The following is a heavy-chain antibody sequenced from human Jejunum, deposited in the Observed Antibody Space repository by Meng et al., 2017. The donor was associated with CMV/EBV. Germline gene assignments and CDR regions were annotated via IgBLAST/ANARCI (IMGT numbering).Heavy chain of an antibody. D-gene: IGHD2-2*01. V-gene: IGHV3-21*01. CDR1: TLTSDT. Sequence: TLTSDTMSWVRQVAGKGLEWVSSISTHSTYISYADSVKGRFTISRDNAKNSLYLQVDSLRAEDTAVYYCASGFCGSTTCYREFDYWGQGTLVTVSX. J-gene: IGHJ4*02. CDR2: ISTHSTYI. CDR3: ASGFCGSTTCYREFDY.